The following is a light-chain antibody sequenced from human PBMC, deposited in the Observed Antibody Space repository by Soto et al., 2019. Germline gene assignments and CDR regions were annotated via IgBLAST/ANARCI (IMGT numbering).Light chain of an antibody. CDR1: SSDVGGNNY. Sequence: QYALTQPRSVSGSPGQSVTISRTGTSSDVGGNNYVSWYQKHPGKATKLMIYDVSKRPSGVPDRLSGSKSGNTASLTISWLQAEDEADYYCCSYAGSYTSLYVFGTGTKVTVL. CDR2: DVS. J-gene: IGLJ1*01. CDR3: CSYAGSYTSLYV. V-gene: IGLV2-11*01.